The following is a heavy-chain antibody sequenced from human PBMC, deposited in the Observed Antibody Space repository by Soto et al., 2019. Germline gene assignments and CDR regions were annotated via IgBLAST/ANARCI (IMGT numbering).Heavy chain of an antibody. V-gene: IGHV4-30-4*01. J-gene: IGHJ4*02. CDR3: ARGRYYDRSGYYGY. Sequence: QVQLQESGPGLVKPSQTLSLTCTVSGGSISSGDYYWSWIRQPPGKGLEWIGYLYYSGSTYYNPSLTSRVTISVDTSKNQCSLKLSSVAAADTAVYYCARGRYYDRSGYYGYWCQGTLVTVSS. D-gene: IGHD3-22*01. CDR2: LYYSGST. CDR1: GGSISSGDYY.